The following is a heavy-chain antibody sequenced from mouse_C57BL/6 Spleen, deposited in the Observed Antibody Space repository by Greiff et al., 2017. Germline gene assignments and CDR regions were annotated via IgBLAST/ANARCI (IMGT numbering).Heavy chain of an antibody. CDR1: GYTFTSYW. Sequence: QVQLQQPGAELVRPGSSVKLSCKASGYTFTSYWMHWVKQRPIQGLEWIGNIDPSDSETHYNQKFKDKATLSVDKSSSTAYMQLSSLTSADSAVYYCARGPYDYGSSWYFEVWGTGTTVTVSS. J-gene: IGHJ1*03. CDR2: IDPSDSET. D-gene: IGHD1-1*01. V-gene: IGHV1-52*01. CDR3: ARGPYDYGSSWYFEV.